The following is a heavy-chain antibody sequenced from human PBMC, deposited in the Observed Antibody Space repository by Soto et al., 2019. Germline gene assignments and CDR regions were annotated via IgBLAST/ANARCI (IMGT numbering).Heavy chain of an antibody. CDR1: GFTFDDYA. D-gene: IGHD3-10*01. V-gene: IGHV3-9*01. J-gene: IGHJ6*02. CDR3: AKDRYDYYGSGSNYGMDV. CDR2: ISCNSGNI. Sequence: EVQLVESGGGLVQPGRSLRLSCAASGFTFDDYAMHWVRQGPGKGLEWVSGISCNSGNIGYADSVKGRFTISRDNAKNSLYLEMNSLRPEDTALYYCAKDRYDYYGSGSNYGMDVWGQGTTVTVSS.